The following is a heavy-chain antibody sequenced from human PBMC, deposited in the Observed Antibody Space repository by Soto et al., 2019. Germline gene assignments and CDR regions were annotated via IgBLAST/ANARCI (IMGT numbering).Heavy chain of an antibody. CDR2: ISGSGGST. CDR3: ARRGSGSYYDY. V-gene: IGHV3-23*01. CDR1: GVTFISYA. J-gene: IGHJ4*02. Sequence: GGSLRLSCASSGVTFISYAMRWVRQAPGKGLEWVSAISGSGGSTYYADSVKGRFTISRDNSKNTVYLQMNSLRGEDTAVYYCARRGSGSYYDYWGQGTLVTVSS. D-gene: IGHD1-26*01.